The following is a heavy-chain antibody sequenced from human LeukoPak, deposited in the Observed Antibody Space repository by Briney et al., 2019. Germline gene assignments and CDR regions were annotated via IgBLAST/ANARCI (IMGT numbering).Heavy chain of an antibody. J-gene: IGHJ4*02. CDR1: GDSITSSY. Sequence: SETLSLTCTVSGDSITSSYWSWIRQPPGKGLEWIGYIYYSGGTDYNPSLKSRVTISVDTSKNQFSLNLTSMTAADTAVYYCARGWDTGSYCFDYWGQGTLVTVSS. D-gene: IGHD1-26*01. V-gene: IGHV4-59*01. CDR3: ARGWDTGSYCFDY. CDR2: IYYSGGT.